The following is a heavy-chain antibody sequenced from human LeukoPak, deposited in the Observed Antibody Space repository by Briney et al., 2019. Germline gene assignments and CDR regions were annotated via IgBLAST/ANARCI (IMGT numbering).Heavy chain of an antibody. D-gene: IGHD6-19*01. V-gene: IGHV4-61*02. J-gene: IGHJ5*02. CDR3: ARGGAVAGRRGNWFDP. CDR2: IYTSGST. Sequence: PSETLSLTCTVSGGSISSGSYHWSWIRQPAGKGLEWIGRIYTSGSTNYNPSLKSRVTISVDTSKNQCSLKLSSVTAADTAVYYCARGGAVAGRRGNWFDPWGQGTLVTVSS. CDR1: GGSISSGSYH.